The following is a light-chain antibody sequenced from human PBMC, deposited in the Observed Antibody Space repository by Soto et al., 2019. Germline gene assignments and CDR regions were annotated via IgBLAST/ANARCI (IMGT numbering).Light chain of an antibody. CDR3: AAWDDSLNVAV. J-gene: IGLJ2*01. V-gene: IGLV1-44*01. CDR1: SSNIGSNT. CDR2: SNN. Sequence: QAVVTQPPSASGTPGQRVTISCSGSSSNIGSNTVNWYQQLPGTAPKLLIYSNNQRPSGVPDRFSGSKSGTSASLAISGLQSEDEADYYCAAWDDSLNVAVFGGGTKVTVL.